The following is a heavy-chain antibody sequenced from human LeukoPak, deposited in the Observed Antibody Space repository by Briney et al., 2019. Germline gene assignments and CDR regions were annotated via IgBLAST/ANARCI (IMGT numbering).Heavy chain of an antibody. J-gene: IGHJ5*02. CDR1: GGSITTYY. V-gene: IGHV4-4*07. CDR3: ASGNYYDSSGYFLDP. Sequence: SETLSLTCTVSGGSITTYYWSWIRQPAGKGLEWIGRIYTSGSTNYNPSLKSRVTISVDTSKNQFSLKLSSVTAADTAVYYCASGNYYDSSGYFLDPWGQGTLVTVSS. CDR2: IYTSGST. D-gene: IGHD3-22*01.